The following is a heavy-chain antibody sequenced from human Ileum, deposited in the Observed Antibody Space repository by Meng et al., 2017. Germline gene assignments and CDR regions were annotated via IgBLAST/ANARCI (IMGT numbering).Heavy chain of an antibody. V-gene: IGHV4-61*01. J-gene: IGHJ4*01. D-gene: IGHD6-6*01. CDR1: GVCVSSGSYY. Sequence: QLQESGPRLVRPAATLALACTVSGVCVSSGSYYWSWIRQPPGKGLEWIGHIYYSGSTNYNPSLKSRVTISVDMSKNQFSLKLNSVTAADTAIYFCARSSTSPASYFFDYWGQGTLVTVSS. CDR3: ARSSTSPASYFFDY. CDR2: IYYSGST.